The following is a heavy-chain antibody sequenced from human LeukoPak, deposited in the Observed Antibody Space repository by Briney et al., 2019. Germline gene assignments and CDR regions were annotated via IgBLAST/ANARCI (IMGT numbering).Heavy chain of an antibody. CDR2: ISSNGGST. Sequence: GGSLRLSCSASGFTFSSYAMHWVRQAPGKGLEYVSAISSNGGSTFYADSVKGRFTISRDNSKNTLYLQMSSLRAEDTAVYYCVKGETMVRGVIGDYWGQGTLVTVSS. CDR1: GFTFSSYA. J-gene: IGHJ4*02. D-gene: IGHD3-10*01. CDR3: VKGETMVRGVIGDY. V-gene: IGHV3-64D*06.